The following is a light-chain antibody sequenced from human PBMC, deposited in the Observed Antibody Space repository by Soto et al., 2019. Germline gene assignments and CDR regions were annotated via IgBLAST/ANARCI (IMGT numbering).Light chain of an antibody. Sequence: IRMTQSPSSLSASTGDRVTITCRASQGISTYLNWYQKKPGKAPNLLIYDASRLQSGVPSRFSGSGGGTDFTLSISSVQPEDFATYFCQQSYMDPITFGQGTRLEIK. CDR1: QGISTY. V-gene: IGKV1-39*01. CDR3: QQSYMDPIT. CDR2: DAS. J-gene: IGKJ5*01.